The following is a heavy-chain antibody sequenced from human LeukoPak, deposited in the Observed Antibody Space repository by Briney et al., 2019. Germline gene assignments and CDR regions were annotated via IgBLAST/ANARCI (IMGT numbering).Heavy chain of an antibody. CDR2: VYYAGST. CDR1: GGSLSGFY. V-gene: IGHV4-59*03. Sequence: PSETLSLTCTVSGGSLSGFYWSWIRQPPGKGLEWIGYVYYAGSTTYNPSLRSRVTISVDTSKNQFSLRLGSVTAADTAVYYCAVMVRRTFDPWGQGTLVTVSS. J-gene: IGHJ5*02. D-gene: IGHD3-10*01. CDR3: AVMVRRTFDP.